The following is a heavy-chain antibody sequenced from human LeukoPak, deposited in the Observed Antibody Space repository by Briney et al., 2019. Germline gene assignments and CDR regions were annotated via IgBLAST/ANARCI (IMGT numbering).Heavy chain of an antibody. D-gene: IGHD4-17*01. J-gene: IGHJ4*02. V-gene: IGHV5-51*01. CDR2: IYPGESDT. CDR1: GYGFTSYW. CDR3: ARRADYDEYN. Sequence: GVSLQIACQGSGYGFTSYWIGWVRPTPGKGMEWMGIIYPGESDTRHSPPSQGQATISAHKSITTAHLLWNSLHGSDTAMFYCARRADYDEYNWGQGTLVTVSS.